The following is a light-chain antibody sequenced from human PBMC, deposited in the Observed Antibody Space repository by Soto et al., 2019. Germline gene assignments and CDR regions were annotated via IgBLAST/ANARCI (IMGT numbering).Light chain of an antibody. CDR1: QSIGSN. J-gene: IGKJ5*01. CDR2: GAS. CDR3: QQYNNWSPPIT. V-gene: IGKV3-15*01. Sequence: EIIVTQSPATLSVSPGERATLSCRASQSIGSNLAWYQHKPGQAPRLLIYGASTRATDIPARFSGSGSGTDFTLTISNLQSEDFAVYYCQQYNNWSPPITFGQGTRLEIK.